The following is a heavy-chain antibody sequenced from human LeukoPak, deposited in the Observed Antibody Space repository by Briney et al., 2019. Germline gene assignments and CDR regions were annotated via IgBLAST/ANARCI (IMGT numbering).Heavy chain of an antibody. Sequence: SETLSLTCAVYGGSFSGYYWSWIRQPPRKGLEWIGEINHSGSTNYNPSLKSRVTISVDTSKNQFSLKLSSVTAADTAVYYCARALGRELLIRWEYYYYGMDVWGQGTTVTVSS. CDR2: INHSGST. V-gene: IGHV4-34*01. D-gene: IGHD1-26*01. J-gene: IGHJ6*02. CDR3: ARALGRELLIRWEYYYYGMDV. CDR1: GGSFSGYY.